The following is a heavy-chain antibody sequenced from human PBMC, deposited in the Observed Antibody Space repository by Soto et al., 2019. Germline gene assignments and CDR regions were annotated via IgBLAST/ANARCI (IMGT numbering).Heavy chain of an antibody. CDR2: IYPGDSDT. CDR3: ASAYCSSTSCYSQGMDV. D-gene: IGHD2-2*01. CDR1: GYSFTSYW. J-gene: IGHJ6*02. V-gene: IGHV5-51*01. Sequence: GESLKISCKGSGYSFTSYWIGWVRQMPGKGLEWMGIIYPGDSDTRYSPSFQGQVTIPADKSISTAYLQWSSLKASDTAMYYCASAYCSSTSCYSQGMDVWGQGTTVTVSS.